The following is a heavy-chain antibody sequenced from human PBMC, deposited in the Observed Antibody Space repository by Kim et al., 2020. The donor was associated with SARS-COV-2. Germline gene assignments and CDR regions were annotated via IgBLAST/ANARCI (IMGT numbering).Heavy chain of an antibody. J-gene: IGHJ4*02. D-gene: IGHD3-9*01. V-gene: IGHV3-33*05. CDR3: ATGPLRYFDWLLYAPVY. Sequence: GGSLRLSCAASGFTFSSYGMHWVRQAPGKGLEWVAVISYDGSNKYYADSVKGRFTISRDNSKNTLYLQMNSLRAEDTAVYYCATGPLRYFDWLLYAPVYWGQGSLVTVPS. CDR1: GFTFSSYG. CDR2: ISYDGSNK.